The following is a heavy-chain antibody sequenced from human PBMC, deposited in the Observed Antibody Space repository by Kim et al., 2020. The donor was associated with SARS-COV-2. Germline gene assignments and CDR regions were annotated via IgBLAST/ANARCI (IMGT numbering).Heavy chain of an antibody. J-gene: IGHJ4*02. CDR2: IYYSGST. CDR3: VRGYYDSSGNYWSPGE. Sequence: SETLSLTCTVSGGSISTSSFYWGWIRQPPGKGLQWIGTIYYSGSTYYNPSLKSRVLISIDTSKNQFTLKLSSVTAADTAVYYCVRGYYDSSGNYWSPGEWGQGTLVTVSS. D-gene: IGHD3-22*01. CDR1: GGSISTSSFY. V-gene: IGHV4-39*01.